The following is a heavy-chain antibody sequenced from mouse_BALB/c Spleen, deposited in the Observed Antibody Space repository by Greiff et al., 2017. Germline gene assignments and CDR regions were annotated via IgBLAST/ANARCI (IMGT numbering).Heavy chain of an antibody. CDR2: IDPENGNT. CDR3: ARWGYDLYYAMDY. J-gene: IGHJ4*01. CDR1: GFNIKDYY. Sequence: EVKLVESGAELVRPGALVKLSCKASGFNIKDYYMHWVKQRPEQGLEWIGWIDPENGNTIYDPKFQGKASITADTSSNTAYLQLSSLTSEDTAVYYCARWGYDLYYAMDYWGQGTSVTVSS. V-gene: IGHV14-1*02. D-gene: IGHD2-14*01.